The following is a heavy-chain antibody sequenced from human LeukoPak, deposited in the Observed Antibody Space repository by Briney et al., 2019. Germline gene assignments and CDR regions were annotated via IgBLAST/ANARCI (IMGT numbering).Heavy chain of an antibody. Sequence: GGSLRLSCAVSGFTFSDYGMHWVRQAPGKGLEWVAVIWYDGTNKYYADSVEGRFTISRDNSKNTLYLQMNSLRADDTAVYYCAKDMNSWRDGSGLGDYFDYWGQGTLVTVSS. J-gene: IGHJ4*02. V-gene: IGHV3-33*06. CDR2: IWYDGTNK. D-gene: IGHD6-19*01. CDR1: GFTFSDYG. CDR3: AKDMNSWRDGSGLGDYFDY.